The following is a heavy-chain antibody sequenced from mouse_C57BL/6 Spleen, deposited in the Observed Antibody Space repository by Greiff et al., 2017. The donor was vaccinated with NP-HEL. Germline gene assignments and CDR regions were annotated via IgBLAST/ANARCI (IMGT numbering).Heavy chain of an antibody. J-gene: IGHJ3*01. V-gene: IGHV1-42*01. CDR2: INPSTGGT. D-gene: IGHD3-2*02. CDR3: ARFSSGFAY. CDR1: GYSFTGYY. Sequence: EVMLVESGPELVKPGASVKISCKASGYSFTGYYMNWVKQSPEKSLEWIGEINPSTGGTTYNQKFKAKATLTVDKSSSTAYMQLKSLTSEDSAVYYCARFSSGFAYWGQGTLVTVSA.